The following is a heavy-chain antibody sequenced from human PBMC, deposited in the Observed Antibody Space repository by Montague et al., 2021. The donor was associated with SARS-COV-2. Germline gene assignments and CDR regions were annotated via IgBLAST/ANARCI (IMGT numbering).Heavy chain of an antibody. Sequence: SLRLSCAASGFSFSSFAMTWVRQAAGKGLEWVSTVSGSGSNKYYRDSVKGRFIISRDNSKNTLFLQMNSLRAEDTAVYFCAKEGSISSEYYGRDGWGQGTTVTVSS. J-gene: IGHJ6*02. V-gene: IGHV3-23*01. D-gene: IGHD6-6*01. CDR3: AKEGSISSEYYGRDG. CDR1: GFSFSSFA. CDR2: VSGSGSNK.